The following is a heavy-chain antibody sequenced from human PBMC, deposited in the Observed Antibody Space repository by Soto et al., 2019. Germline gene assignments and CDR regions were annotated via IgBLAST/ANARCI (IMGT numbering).Heavy chain of an antibody. D-gene: IGHD2-2*01. CDR3: ARFMPRGTPSCYFDL. Sequence: QVQLVQSVAEVKKPGSSVKVSCKASGGTFSSYAISWVRQAPGQGLEWMGGIIPIFGTANYAQKFQGRVTITADESTSTAYMELSSLRSEDTAVYYCARFMPRGTPSCYFDLWGRGTLVTVSS. CDR2: IIPIFGTA. CDR1: GGTFSSYA. J-gene: IGHJ2*01. V-gene: IGHV1-69*01.